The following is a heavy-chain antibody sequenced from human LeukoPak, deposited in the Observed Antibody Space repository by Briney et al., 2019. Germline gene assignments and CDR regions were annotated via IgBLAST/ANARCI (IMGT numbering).Heavy chain of an antibody. J-gene: IGHJ6*03. CDR1: GGSISSYY. Sequence: TSETLSLTCTVSGGSISSYYWSWIRQPPGKGLEWIGYIYYSGSTNYNPSLKSRVTISVDTSKNQFSLKLSSVTAADTAVYYCARVVDYDYVWGSYRYYYYYMDVWGKGTTVTISS. V-gene: IGHV4-59*01. CDR2: IYYSGST. D-gene: IGHD3-16*02. CDR3: ARVVDYDYVWGSYRYYYYYMDV.